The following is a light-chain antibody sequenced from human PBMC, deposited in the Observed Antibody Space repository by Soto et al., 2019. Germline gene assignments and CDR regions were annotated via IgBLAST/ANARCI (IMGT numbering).Light chain of an antibody. CDR3: TSYTSSSTLDV. CDR2: EVV. J-gene: IGLJ1*01. CDR1: SNDVGNGYDS. V-gene: IGLV2-14*01. Sequence: QSALTQPASVSGSPGQSITISCTGTSNDVGNGYDSVSWYQHHPGKAPKLIIYEVVNRPSGVSNRFSGSKSGHTASLTISGLQSEDEADYFCTSYTSSSTLDVFGTGTKLTVL.